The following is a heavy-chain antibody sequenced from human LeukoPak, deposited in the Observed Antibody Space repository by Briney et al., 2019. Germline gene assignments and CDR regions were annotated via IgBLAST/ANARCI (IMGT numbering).Heavy chain of an antibody. CDR3: ARGCYCSADICTGGDSFDI. CDR2: KNARGSS. D-gene: IGHD2-15*01. V-gene: IGHV4-4*07. CDR1: GDSISNYY. J-gene: IGHJ3*02. Sequence: SETLSLTCTVSGDSISNYYWSWIRQPAGKGLEWVWRKNARGSSYYYPHVERGVTMSVDTSKNQFSLKLKSVSAADTAVYYCARGCYCSADICTGGDSFDIWGQGTMVSVSP.